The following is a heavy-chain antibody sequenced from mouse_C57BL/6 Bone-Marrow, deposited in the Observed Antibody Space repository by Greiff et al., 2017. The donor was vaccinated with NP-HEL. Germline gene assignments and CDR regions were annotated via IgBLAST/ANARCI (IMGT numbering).Heavy chain of an antibody. CDR1: GYTFTSYW. D-gene: IGHD1-1*01. J-gene: IGHJ1*03. CDR2: IDPSDSYT. Sequence: QVQLQQPGAELVKPGASVKLSCKASGYTFTSYWMQWVKQRPGQGLEWIGEIDPSDSYTNYNQKFKGKATLTVDTSSSTAYMQLSSLTSEDSAVYYCAIYGSSYHWYFEVWGTGTTVTVSS. V-gene: IGHV1-50*01. CDR3: AIYGSSYHWYFEV.